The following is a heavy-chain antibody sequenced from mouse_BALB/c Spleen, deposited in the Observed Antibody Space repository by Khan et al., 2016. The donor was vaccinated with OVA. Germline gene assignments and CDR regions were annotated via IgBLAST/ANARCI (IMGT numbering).Heavy chain of an antibody. Sequence: VQLQESGPGPVAPSQSLSITCTVSGFSLTGYGVHWVRQPPGKGLEWLGMIWGDGSTDYNSALKSRLSISKDNSKSPVFLTMNSLHNDDTARYYSAMAYYANYREAMDYWGQGTSVTVSS. V-gene: IGHV2-6-7*01. J-gene: IGHJ4*01. D-gene: IGHD2-10*01. CDR3: AMAYYANYREAMDY. CDR2: IWGDGST. CDR1: GFSLTGYG.